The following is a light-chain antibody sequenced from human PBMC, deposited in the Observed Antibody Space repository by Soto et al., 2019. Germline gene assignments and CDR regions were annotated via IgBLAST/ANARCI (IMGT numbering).Light chain of an antibody. CDR3: HSYDSRLSGLV. CDR2: GNS. J-gene: IGLJ1*01. Sequence: QSVLTQPPSVSGAPGQRVTISCTGSSSNIGAGYDVHWYQQLPGTAPKLLIYGNSNRPSGVPDRFSGSKSGTSASLAITGLQAEDEADYYCHSYDSRLSGLVFGTGTKLTVL. CDR1: SSNIGAGYD. V-gene: IGLV1-40*01.